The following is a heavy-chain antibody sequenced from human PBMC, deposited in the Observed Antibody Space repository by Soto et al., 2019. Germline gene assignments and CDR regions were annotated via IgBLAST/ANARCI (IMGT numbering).Heavy chain of an antibody. J-gene: IGHJ5*01. Sequence: QVQLVESGGGVVQPGRSLRLSCAASGFTFSSYPIHWVRQAPGKGLEWVGSISYDGTSEDLADSLRGRFTLSRDNSKNMLWLQMNSLRSEDTAVYYCLRDYSGWFDFWGQGTLVTVSS. CDR2: ISYDGTSE. D-gene: IGHD3-10*01. CDR1: GFTFSSYP. V-gene: IGHV3-30-3*01. CDR3: LRDYSGWFDF.